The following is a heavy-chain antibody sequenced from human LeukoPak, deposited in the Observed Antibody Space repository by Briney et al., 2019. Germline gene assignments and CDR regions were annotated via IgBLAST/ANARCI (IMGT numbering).Heavy chain of an antibody. Sequence: SETLSLTCTVSGGSISGSSYYWGWIRQPPGKGLEWIESIYYSGSTYYNPSLKSRVTISVDTSKNQFSLKLSSVTAADTAVYYCASDLTIFGVIYYFDYWGQGTLVTVSS. CDR2: IYYSGST. D-gene: IGHD3-3*01. J-gene: IGHJ4*02. CDR3: ASDLTIFGVIYYFDY. CDR1: GGSISGSSYY. V-gene: IGHV4-39*07.